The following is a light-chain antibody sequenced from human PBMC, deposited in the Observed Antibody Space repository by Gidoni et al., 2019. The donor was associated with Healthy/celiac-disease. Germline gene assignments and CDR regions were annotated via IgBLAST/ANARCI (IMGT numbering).Light chain of an antibody. CDR1: QSISSY. CDR3: QQSYRTPPT. Sequence: DIQMTQSTSSLSASVGSRVTITCRTSQSISSYVNWYQQKPGKAPKLLIDAASSLQSGVPSRFSGSGSGTDFTLTISSLQPEDFASYYCQQSYRTPPTFGQGTKVEIK. V-gene: IGKV1-39*01. CDR2: AAS. J-gene: IGKJ1*01.